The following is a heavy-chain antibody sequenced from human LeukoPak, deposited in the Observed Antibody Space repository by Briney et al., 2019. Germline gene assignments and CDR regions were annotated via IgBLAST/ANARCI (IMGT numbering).Heavy chain of an antibody. CDR1: GYSFTSYW. Sequence: GESLKISCKGSGYSFTSYWISWVRQMPGKGLEWMGRIDPSNSYTNYSPSFQGHVTISADKSISTAYLQWSSLKASDTTMYYCARHVSSSNDYWGQGTLVTVSS. V-gene: IGHV5-10-1*01. D-gene: IGHD6-13*01. J-gene: IGHJ4*02. CDR2: IDPSNSYT. CDR3: ARHVSSSNDY.